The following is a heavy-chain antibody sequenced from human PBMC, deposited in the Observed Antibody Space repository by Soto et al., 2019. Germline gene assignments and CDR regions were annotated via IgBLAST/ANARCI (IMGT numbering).Heavy chain of an antibody. CDR3: ARGYYGSGSYPLYYYYYYMDV. V-gene: IGHV4-59*01. D-gene: IGHD3-10*01. CDR1: GGSISSYY. CDR2: IYYSGST. J-gene: IGHJ6*03. Sequence: SETLSLTCTVSGGSISSYYWSWIRQPPGKGLEWIGYIYYSGSTNYNPSLKSRVTISVDTSKNQFSLKLSSVTAADTAVYYCARGYYGSGSYPLYYYYYYMDVWGKGTTVTVSS.